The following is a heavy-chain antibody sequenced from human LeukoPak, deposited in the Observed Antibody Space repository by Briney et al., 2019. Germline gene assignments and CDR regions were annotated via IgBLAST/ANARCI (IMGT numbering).Heavy chain of an antibody. J-gene: IGHJ4*02. CDR1: GFTFSSYA. CDR3: AKEGNPQWLRWYYFDY. D-gene: IGHD6-19*01. CDR2: ISGSGGST. V-gene: IGHV3-23*01. Sequence: PGGSLRLSCAASGFTFSSYAMSWVRQAPGKGLEWVSAISGSGGSTYYADSVKGRFTISRDNSKNTLYLQMNSLRAEDTAVYYCAKEGNPQWLRWYYFDYWGQGTLVTVSS.